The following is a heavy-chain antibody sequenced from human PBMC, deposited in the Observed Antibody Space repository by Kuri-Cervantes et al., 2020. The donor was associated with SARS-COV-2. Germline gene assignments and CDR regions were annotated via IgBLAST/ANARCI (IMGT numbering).Heavy chain of an antibody. Sequence: GSLRLSCTVSGGSISSYYWSWIRQPPGKGLEWIGYIYYSGSTNYNPSLKSRVTISVDTSKNQFSLKLSSVTAADTAVYYCARDGDSYIPVLDYWGQGTLVTVSS. V-gene: IGHV4-59*01. D-gene: IGHD2-21*02. CDR2: IYYSGST. CDR1: GGSISSYY. CDR3: ARDGDSYIPVLDY. J-gene: IGHJ4*02.